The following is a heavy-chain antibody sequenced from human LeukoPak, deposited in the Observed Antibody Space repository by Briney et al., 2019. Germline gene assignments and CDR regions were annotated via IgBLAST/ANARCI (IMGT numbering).Heavy chain of an antibody. D-gene: IGHD6-6*01. CDR2: IYPGDSDT. CDR1: GYNFTSYW. Sequence: GESLQISCKGSGYNFTSYWIGWVRQVPGKGLEWMGIIYPGDSDTRYSPSFQGQVTIPADKSISTAYLQWSSLKASDTAMYYCARLPGSSSSVFDYWGQGTLVTVSS. V-gene: IGHV5-51*01. CDR3: ARLPGSSSSVFDY. J-gene: IGHJ4*02.